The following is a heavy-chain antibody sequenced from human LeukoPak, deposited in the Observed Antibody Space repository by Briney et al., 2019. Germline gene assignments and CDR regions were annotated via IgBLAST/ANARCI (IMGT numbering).Heavy chain of an antibody. Sequence: GGSLRLSCAASGFTFSSYSMNWVRQAPGKGLEWVSYISSSSSTIYYADSVKGRFTISRDNAKNSLYLQMNSLSTDDTAVYSCARRDGASCLDYWGQGTLVTVSS. CDR2: ISSSSSTI. CDR3: ARRDGASCLDY. CDR1: GFTFSSYS. D-gene: IGHD2-15*01. J-gene: IGHJ4*02. V-gene: IGHV3-48*01.